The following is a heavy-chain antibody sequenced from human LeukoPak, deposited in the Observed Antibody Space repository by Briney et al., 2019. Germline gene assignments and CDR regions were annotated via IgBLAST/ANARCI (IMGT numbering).Heavy chain of an antibody. CDR3: ARGQDGGNTWIEFFQH. D-gene: IGHD5-24*01. V-gene: IGHV3-21*01. J-gene: IGHJ1*01. Sequence: GGSLRLSCAASGFTFSTYTMYWVRRAPGKGLEWVSSITSGSVNMFYADSVKGRFSISRDNAKNSLFLQMDHLRGDDTAVYYCARGQDGGNTWIEFFQHWGQGTQVTVSS. CDR1: GFTFSTYT. CDR2: ITSGSVNM.